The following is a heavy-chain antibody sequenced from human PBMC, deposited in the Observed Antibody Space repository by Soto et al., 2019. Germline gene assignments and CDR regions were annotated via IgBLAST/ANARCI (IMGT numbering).Heavy chain of an antibody. Sequence: QEQLAESGGGLVKPRGSLRLSCAASGFSFNVYYMTWIRQAPGSGLEWVASISILGDSTYYADSVKGRFTISRDNVKNSLYLQMDTLRAEDTAVYYCARDRAGTRTFPHNTFNLWGQGTTVAVAS. D-gene: IGHD6-19*01. CDR2: ISILGDST. CDR1: GFSFNVYY. CDR3: ARDRAGTRTFPHNTFNL. V-gene: IGHV3-11*01. J-gene: IGHJ3*01.